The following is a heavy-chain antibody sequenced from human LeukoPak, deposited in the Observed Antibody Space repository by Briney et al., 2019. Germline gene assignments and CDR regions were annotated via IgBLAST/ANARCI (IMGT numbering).Heavy chain of an antibody. CDR2: MSGRGDST. CDR1: GFSFSDFA. V-gene: IGHV3-23*01. Sequence: GGSLRLSCKASGFSFSDFAMTWVRQAPGKGLEWVSTMSGRGDSTYYADSVKGRFTVSRDNSDNPLYLHMNSLRAEDTAVYFCASPVSSGFYFSMRFDFWGQGTLVTVSS. J-gene: IGHJ4*02. D-gene: IGHD3-22*01. CDR3: ASPVSSGFYFSMRFDF.